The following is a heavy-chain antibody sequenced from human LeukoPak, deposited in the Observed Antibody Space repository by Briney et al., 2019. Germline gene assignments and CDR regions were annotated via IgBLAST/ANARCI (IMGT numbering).Heavy chain of an antibody. J-gene: IGHJ4*02. Sequence: GGSLRLSCAASGFTFDDYGMGWVRQAPGKGLEWVSGINWNGGSTGYADSVKGRFTISRDNAKNSLYLQMNSLRAEDTALYYCARSQGYSSGESPFDYWGQGTLVTVSS. V-gene: IGHV3-20*04. CDR2: INWNGGST. CDR1: GFTFDDYG. CDR3: ARSQGYSSGESPFDY. D-gene: IGHD6-19*01.